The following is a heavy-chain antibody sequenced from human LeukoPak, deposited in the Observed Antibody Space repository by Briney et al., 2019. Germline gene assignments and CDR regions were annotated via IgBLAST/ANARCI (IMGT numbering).Heavy chain of an antibody. CDR1: GGSISSSSYY. J-gene: IGHJ5*02. V-gene: IGHV4-39*07. Sequence: SETLSLTCTVSGGSISSSSYYWGWIRQPPGKGLEWIGEINHSGSTNYNPSLKSRVTISVDTSKNQFSLKLSSVTAADTAVYYCARGIIIGLHWTHWFDPWGQGTLVTVSS. CDR2: INHSGST. D-gene: IGHD3/OR15-3a*01. CDR3: ARGIIIGLHWTHWFDP.